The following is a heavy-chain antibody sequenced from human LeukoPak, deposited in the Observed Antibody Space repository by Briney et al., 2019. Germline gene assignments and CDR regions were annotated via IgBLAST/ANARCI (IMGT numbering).Heavy chain of an antibody. CDR1: GYTFSAFS. D-gene: IGHD3-22*01. J-gene: IGHJ4*02. CDR3: VRLRRNNDRSGYYYYYDY. V-gene: IGHV3-21*01. Sequence: PGGSLTLSCAPSGYTFSAFSVNWVRQAPGKGLEWVSSISVRSNYRYYADSVRGRFTISRDDARDSLFLQMNSLRAEDTAVYFCVRLRRNNDRSGYYYYYDYWGQGTLVTVSS. CDR2: ISVRSNYR.